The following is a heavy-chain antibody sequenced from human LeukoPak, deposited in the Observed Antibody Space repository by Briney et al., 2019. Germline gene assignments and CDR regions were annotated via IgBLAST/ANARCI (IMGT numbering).Heavy chain of an antibody. J-gene: IGHJ4*02. Sequence: SETLSLTCTVSGGSISSSSYYWGWIRQPPGKGLEWIGSIYYSGSTYYNPSLKSRVTISVDTSKNQFSLKLSSVTAADTAVYYCARQGRFYDFWSGSDFGYWGQGTLVTVSS. CDR2: IYYSGST. CDR1: GGSISSSSYY. V-gene: IGHV4-39*01. CDR3: ARQGRFYDFWSGSDFGY. D-gene: IGHD3-3*01.